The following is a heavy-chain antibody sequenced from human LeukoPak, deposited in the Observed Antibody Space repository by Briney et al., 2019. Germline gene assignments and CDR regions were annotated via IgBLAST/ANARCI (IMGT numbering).Heavy chain of an antibody. CDR3: ARVQRGITLIRGVYPGYFYYMDV. D-gene: IGHD3-10*01. CDR1: GYTFSDYY. CDR2: VNPISGGT. Sequence: GASVKVSCKASGYTFSDYYIYWVRQAPGQGLEWVAWVNPISGGTTFAQKFQDRVTMTRDTSISTVYMELSRLRSDDTAVYYCARVQRGITLIRGVYPGYFYYMDVWGKGTTVTISS. J-gene: IGHJ6*03. V-gene: IGHV1-2*02.